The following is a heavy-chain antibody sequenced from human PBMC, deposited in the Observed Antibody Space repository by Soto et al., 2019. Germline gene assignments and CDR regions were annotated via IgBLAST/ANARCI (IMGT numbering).Heavy chain of an antibody. D-gene: IGHD3-3*01. V-gene: IGHV3-23*01. CDR3: AKNEVGVVIIGGGFDY. CDR1: GFTFNTYA. J-gene: IGHJ4*02. CDR2: ISAGGGST. Sequence: EVQLLESGGGLVQPGGSLRLSCGASGFTFNTYAMSWVRQAPGKGLEWVSGISAGGGSTYYADSVRGRFTISRDNSKNTLDLQMNTVRVEDTAVYYCAKNEVGVVIIGGGFDYGGQGTLGTVSS.